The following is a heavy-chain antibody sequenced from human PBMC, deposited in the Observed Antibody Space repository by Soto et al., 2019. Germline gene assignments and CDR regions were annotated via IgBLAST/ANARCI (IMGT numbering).Heavy chain of an antibody. Sequence: QGQLVQSGAEVKKPGASVKVSCKASGYTFTNYGISWVRQAPGQGLEWMGWISDYNGNTKYAQKLQVRVTMTTDTSTSTAYIELRSLRSDDTAVYYCARNSPPVDYWGQGTLVTVSS. V-gene: IGHV1-18*01. CDR3: ARNSPPVDY. CDR2: ISDYNGNT. J-gene: IGHJ4*02. CDR1: GYTFTNYG.